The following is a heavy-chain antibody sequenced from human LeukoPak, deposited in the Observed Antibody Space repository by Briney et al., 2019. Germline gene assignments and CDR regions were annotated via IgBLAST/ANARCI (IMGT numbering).Heavy chain of an antibody. Sequence: GGFLRLSCASSGFTFRTYAMSWVRQAPGKGLEWVSLISGSGSGTHYADSVKGRFTISRDNSKNMLYLHMNTLRADDTAVYYCARSGAEDGYNIYFDHWGQGTLVTVSS. CDR1: GFTFRTYA. CDR2: ISGSGSGT. D-gene: IGHD5-24*01. V-gene: IGHV3-23*01. J-gene: IGHJ4*02. CDR3: ARSGAEDGYNIYFDH.